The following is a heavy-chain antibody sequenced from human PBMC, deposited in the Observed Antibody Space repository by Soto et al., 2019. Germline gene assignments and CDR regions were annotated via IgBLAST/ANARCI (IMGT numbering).Heavy chain of an antibody. D-gene: IGHD2-21*02. CDR3: ARDWREVTSRIPFADS. J-gene: IGHJ4*02. CDR2: ISGGGDTT. Sequence: EVQLVESGGGLVQPGGSLRLSCAASGFTFSSYEMNWVRQAPGKGLEWVSYISGGGDTTYYADSVKGRFTISRDNAKNSLYLQMNSLRAEDTAVYYGARDWREVTSRIPFADSWGQGTLVTVSS. V-gene: IGHV3-48*03. CDR1: GFTFSSYE.